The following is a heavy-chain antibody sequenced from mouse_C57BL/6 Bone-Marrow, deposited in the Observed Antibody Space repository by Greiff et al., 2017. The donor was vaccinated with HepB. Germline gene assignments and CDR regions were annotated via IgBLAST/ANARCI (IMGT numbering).Heavy chain of an antibody. Sequence: QVQLQQPGAELVKPGASVKLSCKASGYTFTSYWMQWVKQRPGQGLEWIGEIDPSDSYTNYNQKFKGKATLTVDKSSSTAYMQLSSLTSEDSAVYYCAREGFWISDYWGQGTTLTVSS. J-gene: IGHJ2*01. D-gene: IGHD2-4*01. V-gene: IGHV1-50*01. CDR2: IDPSDSYT. CDR1: GYTFTSYW. CDR3: AREGFWISDY.